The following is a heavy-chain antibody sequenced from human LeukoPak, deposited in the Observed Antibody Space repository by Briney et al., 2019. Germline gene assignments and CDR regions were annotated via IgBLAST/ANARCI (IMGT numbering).Heavy chain of an antibody. CDR3: AKSNGYGLVDI. J-gene: IGHJ3*02. Sequence: SETLSLTCAVYGGSFSGYYWSWLRQPPGKGLEWIGEINHSGSTNYNPSLKSRVTISVDTSRNQFSLKLNSVTAADTAVYYCAKSNGYGLVDIWGQGTMVTVSS. D-gene: IGHD3-10*01. V-gene: IGHV4-34*01. CDR2: INHSGST. CDR1: GGSFSGYY.